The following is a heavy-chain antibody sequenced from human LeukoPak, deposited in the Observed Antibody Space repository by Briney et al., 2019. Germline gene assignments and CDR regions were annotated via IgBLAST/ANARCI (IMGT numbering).Heavy chain of an antibody. Sequence: SEPLSLPCSVSGGSISSYYWSWLRQPPGKGLEWIGYIYTSGSPNHNPSLKSRVTISADSSKTHCSLKLRSVTAADTAVYYCARHDPPYGCIDYSGQRSLVTAS. J-gene: IGHJ4*02. V-gene: IGHV4-4*09. CDR3: ARHDPPYGCIDY. CDR2: IYTSGSP. D-gene: IGHD4-23*01. CDR1: GGSISSYY.